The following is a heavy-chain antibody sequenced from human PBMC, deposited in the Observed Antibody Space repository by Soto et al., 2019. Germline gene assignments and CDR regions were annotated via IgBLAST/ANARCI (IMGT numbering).Heavy chain of an antibody. CDR2: INSDGSST. Sequence: EVQMVESGGGLVQPGGSVRLSCAASGFTFSTYWMHWVRQALGKGPVWVSRINSDGSSTSYADSVKGRFTISRDNAKNTLYMQMNSLRAEDTAVYYCAREVLSGYYNNFDYWGQGTLVTVSS. D-gene: IGHD3-22*01. CDR1: GFTFSTYW. V-gene: IGHV3-74*01. CDR3: AREVLSGYYNNFDY. J-gene: IGHJ4*02.